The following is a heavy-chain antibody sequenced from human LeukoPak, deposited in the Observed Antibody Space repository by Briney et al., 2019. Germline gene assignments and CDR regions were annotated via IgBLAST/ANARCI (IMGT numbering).Heavy chain of an antibody. CDR3: ARKDGYNSYYFDY. D-gene: IGHD5-24*01. V-gene: IGHV4-59*08. J-gene: IGHJ4*02. CDR1: GGSISSYY. Sequence: SETLSLTCTVSGGSISSYYWSWIRQPPGKGLEWIGYIYYSGSTNYNPSLKSRVTISVDTSKNQFSPKLSSVTAADTAVYYCARKDGYNSYYFDYWGQGTLVTVSS. CDR2: IYYSGST.